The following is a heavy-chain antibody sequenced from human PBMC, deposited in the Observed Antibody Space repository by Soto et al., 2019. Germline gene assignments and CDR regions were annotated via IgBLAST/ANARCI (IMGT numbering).Heavy chain of an antibody. Sequence: TVGAVSLTCAASGVIFSNSAMSWVRQAPGKGLEWVSAVSRNGGSTYYADSVKGRFTISRDNSKDTLYLQMNSLRAEDTAEYYCAKHDYGDYDFDYWGQGTLVTVSS. D-gene: IGHD4-17*01. CDR1: GVIFSNSA. CDR3: AKHDYGDYDFDY. J-gene: IGHJ4*02. V-gene: IGHV3-23*01. CDR2: VSRNGGST.